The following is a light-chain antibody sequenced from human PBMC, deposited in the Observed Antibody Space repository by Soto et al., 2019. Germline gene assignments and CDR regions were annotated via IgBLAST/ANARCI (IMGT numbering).Light chain of an antibody. Sequence: EIVMTQSPATLSLSPGERATLSCRASQSVSSNYLAWYQQKPGQAPRLLIYGASTRATGIPARFSGSGSGTEFALTISSLQSEDFAVYYCQQYNYWPPKTFGQGTKVDIK. J-gene: IGKJ1*01. CDR3: QQYNYWPPKT. CDR2: GAS. V-gene: IGKV3-15*01. CDR1: QSVSSNY.